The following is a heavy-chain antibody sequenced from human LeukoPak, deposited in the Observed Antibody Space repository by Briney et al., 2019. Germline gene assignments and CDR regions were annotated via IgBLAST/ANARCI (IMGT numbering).Heavy chain of an antibody. J-gene: IGHJ5*02. CDR2: INPSGGST. CDR3: ARDESVYYDILTGYSGNWFDP. Sequence: GASVKVSCKASGYTFTSYYMHWVRQAPGQGLEWMGIINPSGGSTSYAQKLQGRVTMTTDTSTSTAYMELRSLRSDDTAVYYCARDESVYYDILTGYSGNWFDPWGQGTLVTVSS. D-gene: IGHD3-9*01. V-gene: IGHV1-46*01. CDR1: GYTFTSYY.